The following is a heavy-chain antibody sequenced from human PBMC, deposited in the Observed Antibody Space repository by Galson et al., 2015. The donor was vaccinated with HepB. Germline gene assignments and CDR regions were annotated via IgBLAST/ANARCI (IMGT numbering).Heavy chain of an antibody. Sequence: SLRLSCAASGFTFSSYSMNWVRQAPGKGLEWVSSISSSSSYIYYADSVKGRFTISRDNAKNSLYLQMNSLRAEDTAVYYCARDRRKWLVLQPVSMPVDYWGQGTLVTVSS. CDR1: GFTFSSYS. V-gene: IGHV3-21*01. CDR2: ISSSSSYI. D-gene: IGHD6-19*01. CDR3: ARDRRKWLVLQPVSMPVDY. J-gene: IGHJ4*02.